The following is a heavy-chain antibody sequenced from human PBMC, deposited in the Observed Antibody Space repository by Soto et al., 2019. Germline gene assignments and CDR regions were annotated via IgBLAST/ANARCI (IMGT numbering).Heavy chain of an antibody. J-gene: IGHJ3*02. CDR3: ALGDILTGPRPFDI. D-gene: IGHD3-9*01. CDR1: GGSISSSSYY. V-gene: IGHV4-39*01. CDR2: IYYSGST. Sequence: QLQLQESGPGLVKPSETLSLTCTVSGGSISSSSYYWGWIRQPPGKGLEWIGSIYYSGSTYYNPSLKSRVTISVDTSKNQFSLKLSSVTAADTAVYYCALGDILTGPRPFDIWGQGTMVTVSS.